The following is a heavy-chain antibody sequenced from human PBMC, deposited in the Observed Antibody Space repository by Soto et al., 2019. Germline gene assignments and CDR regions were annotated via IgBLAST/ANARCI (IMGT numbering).Heavy chain of an antibody. J-gene: IGHJ4*02. CDR1: GGSISSSNW. V-gene: IGHV4-4*02. CDR2: IYHSGTT. D-gene: IGHD6-13*01. CDR3: VFPATADFDY. Sequence: QVQLQESGPGLVKPSGTLSLTCVVSGGSISSSNWWSWVRQPPGKGLEWIGEIYHSGTTNYSPSLKSRVIISADMSKNHFFLTLTSVTAADTAVYYCVFPATADFDYWGQGTPVTVSS.